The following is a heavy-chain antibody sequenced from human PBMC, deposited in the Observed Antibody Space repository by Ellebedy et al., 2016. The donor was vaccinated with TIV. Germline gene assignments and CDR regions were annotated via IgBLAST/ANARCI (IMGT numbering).Heavy chain of an antibody. CDR1: GFTFSSYW. V-gene: IGHV3-7*01. Sequence: GESLKISCAASGFTFSSYWRSWVRQAPGKGLEWVANIKKDGTEKYYVDSVKGRFTISRDNAKNSLYLQMNSLRTEDTAVYYCARGPAGYNAGKHDFWGQGTLVVVSS. D-gene: IGHD1-14*01. J-gene: IGHJ4*02. CDR2: IKKDGTEK. CDR3: ARGPAGYNAGKHDF.